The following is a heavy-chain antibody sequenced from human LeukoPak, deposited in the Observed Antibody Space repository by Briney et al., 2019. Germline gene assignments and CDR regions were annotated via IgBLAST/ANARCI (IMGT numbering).Heavy chain of an antibody. CDR2: ISGSGGST. CDR1: GFTFSSYA. Sequence: GGSLRLSCAASGFTFSSYAMSWVRRAPGKGLEWVSAISGSGGSTYYADSVKGRFTISRDNSKNTLYLQMNSLRAEDTAVYYCAQIGGYDSSGYYQGYFDYWGQGTLVTVSS. V-gene: IGHV3-23*01. J-gene: IGHJ4*02. CDR3: AQIGGYDSSGYYQGYFDY. D-gene: IGHD3-22*01.